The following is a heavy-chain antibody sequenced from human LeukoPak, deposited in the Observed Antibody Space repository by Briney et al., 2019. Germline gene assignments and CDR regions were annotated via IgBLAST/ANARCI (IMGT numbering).Heavy chain of an antibody. CDR2: ISFDGTNK. CDR3: ATDYGDYEPIDY. J-gene: IGHJ4*02. CDR1: GVPLSHYA. D-gene: IGHD4-17*01. V-gene: IGHV3-30*04. Sequence: PGRSLRLSCTASGVPLSHYAMHWVRQAPGRGLEWVAVISFDGTNKYYGDSVEGRFSVSRDNSKNTLYLQTNSLRPDDTAMYYCATDYGDYEPIDYWGQGTLVTVSS.